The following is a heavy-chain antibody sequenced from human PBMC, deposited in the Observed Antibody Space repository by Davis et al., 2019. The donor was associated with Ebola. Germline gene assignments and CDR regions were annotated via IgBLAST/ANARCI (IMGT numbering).Heavy chain of an antibody. CDR3: ARVRPLRDIVVVPAADDAFDI. V-gene: IGHV3-30-3*01. D-gene: IGHD2-2*01. Sequence: GESLKISCAASGFTFSSYAMHWVRQAPGKGLEWVAVISYDGSNKYYADSVKGRFTISRDNSKNTLYLQMNSLRAEDTAVYYCARVRPLRDIVVVPAADDAFDIWGQGTMVTVSS. CDR2: ISYDGSNK. J-gene: IGHJ3*02. CDR1: GFTFSSYA.